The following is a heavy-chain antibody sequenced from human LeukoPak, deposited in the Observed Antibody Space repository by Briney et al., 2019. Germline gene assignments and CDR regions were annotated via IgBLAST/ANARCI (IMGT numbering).Heavy chain of an antibody. CDR2: IKHDGSEK. V-gene: IGHV3-7*01. J-gene: IGHJ4*02. Sequence: GGSLRLSCAASGFTFSSYWMSWVRQPPGTGLEWVANIKHDGSEKYYVDSLKGRFTISRDNAKNSLYLQMNSLRAEDTAVYYCARVGTAEGTLEDYWGQGTLVTVSS. CDR1: GFTFSSYW. CDR3: ARVGTAEGTLEDY. D-gene: IGHD6-13*01.